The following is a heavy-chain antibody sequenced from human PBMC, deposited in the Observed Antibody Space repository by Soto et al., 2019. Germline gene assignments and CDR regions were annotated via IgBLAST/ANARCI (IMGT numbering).Heavy chain of an antibody. Sequence: SETLSLTCAVSSGSISSSNWWSWVRQPPGKGLEWIGEIYHSGSTNYNPSLKSRVTISVDKSKNQFSLKLSSVTAADTAVYYCARAAGSSSWYKGYYYYYMDVWGKGTTVTVSS. J-gene: IGHJ6*03. CDR2: IYHSGST. D-gene: IGHD6-13*01. CDR3: ARAAGSSSWYKGYYYYYMDV. V-gene: IGHV4-4*02. CDR1: SGSISSSNW.